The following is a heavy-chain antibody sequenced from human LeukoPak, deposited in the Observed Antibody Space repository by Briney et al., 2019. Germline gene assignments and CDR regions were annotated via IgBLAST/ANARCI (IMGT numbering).Heavy chain of an antibody. Sequence: GASVKVSCKASGYTFTSYDINWVRQATGQGLEWMGWMNPNSGNTGYAQKFQGRVTMTRDTSTSTVYMELSSLRSEDTAVYYCATTYDYGSPFQHWGQGTLVTVSS. D-gene: IGHD4-17*01. CDR2: MNPNSGNT. V-gene: IGHV1-8*01. CDR1: GYTFTSYD. CDR3: ATTYDYGSPFQH. J-gene: IGHJ1*01.